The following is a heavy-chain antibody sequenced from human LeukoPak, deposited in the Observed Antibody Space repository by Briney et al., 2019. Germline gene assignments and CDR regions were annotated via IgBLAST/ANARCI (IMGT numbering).Heavy chain of an antibody. J-gene: IGHJ4*02. CDR3: ASDGAPQLGY. CDR2: ISSSSSYI. D-gene: IGHD6-13*01. V-gene: IGHV3-21*01. Sequence: GGSLRLSCAASGFTFSSYSMNWVRQAPGKGLEWVSSISSSSSYIYYADSVKVRFTVSRDNAKNSLYLQMNSLRAEDTAVYYCASDGAPQLGYWGQGTLVTVSS. CDR1: GFTFSSYS.